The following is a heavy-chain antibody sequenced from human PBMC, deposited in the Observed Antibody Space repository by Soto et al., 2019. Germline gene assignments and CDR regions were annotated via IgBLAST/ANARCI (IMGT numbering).Heavy chain of an antibody. CDR1: SGSISSYY. V-gene: IGHV4-59*12. Sequence: ASETLSLTCTVASGSISSYYWSWLRQPPGKGLEWIGYINYSGTTNYNSSLKSRVTISTDPSKNQFSLKLSSVTAADTAVYYCAWTYCSGGSCSDSPHDYWGQGTLVTVSS. D-gene: IGHD2-15*01. J-gene: IGHJ4*02. CDR2: INYSGTT. CDR3: AWTYCSGGSCSDSPHDY.